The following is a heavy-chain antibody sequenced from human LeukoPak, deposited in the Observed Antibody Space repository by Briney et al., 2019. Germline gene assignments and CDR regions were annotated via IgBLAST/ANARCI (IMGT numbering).Heavy chain of an antibody. CDR3: ARDSGQRSHYYHYYYMDV. J-gene: IGHJ6*03. Sequence: GASVKVSCKASGYTFTSYGISWVRQAPGQGLEWMGWISAYNGNTNYAQKLQGRVTMTTDTSTSTAYMELRSLRSDDTAVYYCARDSGQRSHYYHYYYMDVWGKGTTVTVSS. CDR2: ISAYNGNT. D-gene: IGHD5-12*01. V-gene: IGHV1-18*01. CDR1: GYTFTSYG.